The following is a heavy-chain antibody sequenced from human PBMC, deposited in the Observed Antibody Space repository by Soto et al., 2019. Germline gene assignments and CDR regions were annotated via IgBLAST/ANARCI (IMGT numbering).Heavy chain of an antibody. Sequence: GASVKVSCKASGYTFTSYGMHWVRQAPGQRLEWMGWISAYNGNTKYAQKLQGRVTMTTDTSTSTAYMELRSLRSDDTAVYYCARVDGSGSYYISYYYYYYMDVWGKGTTVTSP. CDR2: ISAYNGNT. CDR1: GYTFTSYG. V-gene: IGHV1-18*01. CDR3: ARVDGSGSYYISYYYYYYMDV. D-gene: IGHD3-10*01. J-gene: IGHJ6*03.